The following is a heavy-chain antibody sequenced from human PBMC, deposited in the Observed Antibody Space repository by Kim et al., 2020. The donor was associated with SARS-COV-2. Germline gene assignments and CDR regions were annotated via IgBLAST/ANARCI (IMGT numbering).Heavy chain of an antibody. CDR2: IYYSGST. CDR1: GGSISSYY. Sequence: SETLSLTCTVSGGSISSYYWSWIRQPPGKGLEWIGYIYYSGSTNYNPSLKSRVTISVDTSKNQFSLKLSSVTAADTAVYYCATTGGDTIRGVEYDAFDIWGQGTMVTVSS. V-gene: IGHV4-59*08. D-gene: IGHD3-10*01. J-gene: IGHJ3*02. CDR3: ATTGGDTIRGVEYDAFDI.